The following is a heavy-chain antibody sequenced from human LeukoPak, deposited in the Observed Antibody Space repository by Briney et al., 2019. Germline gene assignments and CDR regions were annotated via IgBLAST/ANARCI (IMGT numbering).Heavy chain of an antibody. D-gene: IGHD5-18*01. CDR3: ARGPQETGYSYGRTYYPFDY. J-gene: IGHJ4*02. Sequence: SETLSLTCAVYGGSFSGYYWSWIRQPPGKGLEWIGEINHSASTNYNPSLKSRVTISVDTSKNQFSLKLSSVTAADTAVYYCARGPQETGYSYGRTYYPFDYWGQGTLVTVSS. CDR1: GGSFSGYY. CDR2: INHSAST. V-gene: IGHV4-34*01.